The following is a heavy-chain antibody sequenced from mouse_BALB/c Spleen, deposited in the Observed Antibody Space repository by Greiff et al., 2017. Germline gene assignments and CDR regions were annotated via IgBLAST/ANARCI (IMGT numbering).Heavy chain of an antibody. D-gene: IGHD1-1*01. CDR2: IWSDGST. CDR1: GFSLTSYG. Sequence: VKLMESGPDLVAPSQSLSITCTVSGFSLTSYGVHWVRQPPGKGLEWLVVIWSDGSTTYNSALKSRLSISKDNSKSQVFLKMNSLQTDDTAMYYCARHGYYGSSPWFAYWGQGTLVTVSA. V-gene: IGHV2-6-2*01. J-gene: IGHJ3*01. CDR3: ARHGYYGSSPWFAY.